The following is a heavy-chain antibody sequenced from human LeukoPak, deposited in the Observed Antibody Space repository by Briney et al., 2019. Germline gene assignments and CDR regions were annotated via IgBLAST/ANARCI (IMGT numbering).Heavy chain of an antibody. CDR1: GGSISSYY. J-gene: IGHJ4*02. D-gene: IGHD5-12*01. CDR3: ARLVRYSGYDGFDY. V-gene: IGHV4-59*08. CDR2: IYYSGST. Sequence: SETLSLTCTVSGGSISSYYWSWIRQPPGKGLEWIGYIYYSGSTNYNPSLKSRVTISVDTSKNQFSLKLSSVTAADTAVYYCARLVRYSGYDGFDYWGQGALVTVSS.